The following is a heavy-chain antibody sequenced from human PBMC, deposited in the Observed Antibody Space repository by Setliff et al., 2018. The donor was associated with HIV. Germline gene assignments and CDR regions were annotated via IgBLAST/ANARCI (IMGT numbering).Heavy chain of an antibody. Sequence: PSETLSLTCTVSGGSISSYYWSWIRQPPGKGLEWIGYIYTSGSTNYNPSLKSRISMSLDMSKNQVSLNLRSVTAADTAIYYCARESLAVGTRWFDPWGQGTLVTVSS. CDR3: ARESLAVGTRWFDP. CDR2: IYTSGST. CDR1: GGSISSYY. D-gene: IGHD6-13*01. V-gene: IGHV4-4*09. J-gene: IGHJ5*02.